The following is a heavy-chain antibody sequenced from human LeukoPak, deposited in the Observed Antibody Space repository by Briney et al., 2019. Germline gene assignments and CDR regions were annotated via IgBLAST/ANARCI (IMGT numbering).Heavy chain of an antibody. CDR2: IWYDGSKK. CDR1: GFTFSDYA. V-gene: IGHV3-33*01. Sequence: GMSLRLSCEASGFTFSDYAMHWVRQAPGKGLEWVAVIWYDGSKKYYADSVKGRFTISRDNSKNTLHMEMNSLRAEDTATYYCLRPDNEKAFDIWGQGTMVTVSS. J-gene: IGHJ3*02. CDR3: LRPDNEKAFDI.